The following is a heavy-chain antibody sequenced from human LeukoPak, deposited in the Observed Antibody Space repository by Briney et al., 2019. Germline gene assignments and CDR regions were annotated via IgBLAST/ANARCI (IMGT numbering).Heavy chain of an antibody. CDR1: GYSFTSYW. CDR3: ARPGIPSYSSTVTLAGAFDI. CDR2: IFPGDSDT. V-gene: IGHV5-51*01. D-gene: IGHD4-17*01. J-gene: IGHJ3*02. Sequence: GGSLKISCKGSGYSFTSYWIGWGRPMPGKSLGWVGIIFPGDSDTRYSPSFQGQVTISADKSISTAYLQWSSLKASDTAMYYCARPGIPSYSSTVTLAGAFDIWGQGTMVTVSS.